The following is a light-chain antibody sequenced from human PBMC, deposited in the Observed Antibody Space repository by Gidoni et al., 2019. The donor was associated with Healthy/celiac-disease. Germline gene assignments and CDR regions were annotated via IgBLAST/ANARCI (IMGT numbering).Light chain of an antibody. CDR2: RAS. V-gene: IGKV3-20*01. CDR3: QQYGSSPPLCS. CDR1: QSVSSSY. Sequence: LVLTQSPGTLSLSPGERATLSCRASQSVSSSYLAWYQQKPGQAPRLLIYRASSRATGIPDRFSGSGSGTDFTLTISRLEPEDFAVYYCQQYGSSPPLCSFGQGTKLEIK. J-gene: IGKJ2*04.